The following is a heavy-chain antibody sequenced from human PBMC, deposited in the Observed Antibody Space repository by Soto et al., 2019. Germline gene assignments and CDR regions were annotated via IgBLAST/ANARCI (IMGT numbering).Heavy chain of an antibody. V-gene: IGHV1-69*01. CDR1: GGTFSSFA. CDR2: IIPIFGTT. J-gene: IGHJ4*02. Sequence: QVQLVQSGAEVKKPGSSVKVSCKASGGTFSSFAISWVRQAPGQGLEWMGGIIPIFGTTNYAQKFQGRVTITADESTSTAYMAVTTLRSEDTAVYSCARDRDHTYDYWGQGTLVTVSS. CDR3: ARDRDHTYDY.